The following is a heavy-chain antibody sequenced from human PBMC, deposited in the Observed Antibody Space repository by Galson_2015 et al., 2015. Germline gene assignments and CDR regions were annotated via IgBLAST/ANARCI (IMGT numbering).Heavy chain of an antibody. CDR3: ARVQWELLRGRFDP. CDR2: IYYSGST. CDR1: GGSISSSSYY. D-gene: IGHD1-26*01. V-gene: IGHV4-39*01. J-gene: IGHJ5*02. Sequence: SETLSLTCTVSGGSISSSSYYWGWIRQPPGKGLEWIGSIYYSGSTYYNPSLKSRVTISVDTSKNQFSLKLSSVTAADTAVYYCARVQWELLRGRFDPWGQGTLVTVSS.